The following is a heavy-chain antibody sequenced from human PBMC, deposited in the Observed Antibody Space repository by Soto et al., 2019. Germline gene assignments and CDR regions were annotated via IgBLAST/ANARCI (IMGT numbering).Heavy chain of an antibody. J-gene: IGHJ3*02. Sequence: SETLSLTCTVSGGSVSSGSYYWSWIRQPPGKGLEWIGYIYYSGSTNYNPSLKSRVTISVDTSKNQFSLKLSSVTAADTAVYYCARGGYYYDSSGYRRSAFDIWGQGTMVTVSS. D-gene: IGHD3-22*01. CDR3: ARGGYYYDSSGYRRSAFDI. CDR1: GGSVSSGSYY. CDR2: IYYSGST. V-gene: IGHV4-61*01.